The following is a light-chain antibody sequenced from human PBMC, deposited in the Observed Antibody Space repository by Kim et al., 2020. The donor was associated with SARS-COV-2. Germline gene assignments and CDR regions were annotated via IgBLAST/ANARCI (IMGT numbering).Light chain of an antibody. Sequence: DIQMTQSPSTLSASVGDRVTITCRASQSISSWLAWYQQKPGKAPKLLIYKASSLESGVPSRFSGSGSGTEFTLTISSLQPDDFATYYCKQYNSHPIHTFGQ. CDR1: QSISSW. V-gene: IGKV1-5*03. CDR3: KQYNSHPIHT. J-gene: IGKJ2*01. CDR2: KAS.